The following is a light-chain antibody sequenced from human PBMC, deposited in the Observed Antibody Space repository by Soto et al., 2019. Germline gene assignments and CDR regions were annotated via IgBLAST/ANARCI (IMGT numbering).Light chain of an antibody. V-gene: IGKV3-15*01. Sequence: EIVMTQSPATLSVSPGDRATLSCRASESVTSSLAWYQQKPGQPPRLLIYAASTRATDVPARFSGGGSETEFTLTISSLQSEDFAVYFCQQYNIWPLWTFGQGTKX. CDR1: ESVTSS. CDR2: AAS. CDR3: QQYNIWPLWT. J-gene: IGKJ1*01.